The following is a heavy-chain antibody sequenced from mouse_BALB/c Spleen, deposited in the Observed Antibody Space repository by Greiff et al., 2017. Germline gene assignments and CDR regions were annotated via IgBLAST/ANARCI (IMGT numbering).Heavy chain of an antibody. V-gene: IGHV2-9*02. CDR3: ARDGPVVATLAY. CDR1: GFSLTSYG. Sequence: VQLKESGPGLVAPSQSLSITCTVSGFSLTSYGVHWVRQPPGKGLEWLGVIWAGGSTNYNSALMSRLSISKDNSKSQVFLKMNSLQTDDTAMYYCARDGPVVATLAYWGQGTLVTVSA. J-gene: IGHJ3*01. CDR2: IWAGGST. D-gene: IGHD1-1*01.